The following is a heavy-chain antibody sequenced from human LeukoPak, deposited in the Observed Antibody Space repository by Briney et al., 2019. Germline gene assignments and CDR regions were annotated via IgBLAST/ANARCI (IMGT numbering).Heavy chain of an antibody. CDR3: ARDRVGSGWPRPYYFEV. CDR2: INPNTGAT. J-gene: IGHJ4*02. V-gene: IGHV1-2*02. Sequence: ASVKVSCKASGYTLTGYYLHWVRQAPGQGLEWMGWINPNTGATHSAQKFQGRSTMTRDTSISTAYMDLSRLRSDDTAVYYCARDRVGSGWPRPYYFEVWGQGTLVTVSS. CDR1: GYTLTGYY. D-gene: IGHD6-19*01.